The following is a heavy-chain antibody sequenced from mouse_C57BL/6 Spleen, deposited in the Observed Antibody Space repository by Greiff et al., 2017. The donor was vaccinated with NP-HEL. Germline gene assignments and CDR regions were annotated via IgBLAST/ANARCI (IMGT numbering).Heavy chain of an antibody. CDR1: GFTFSDYG. Sequence: EVMLVESGGGLVKPGGSLKLSCAASGFTFSDYGMHWVRQAPEKGLEWVAYISSGSSTIYYADTVKGRFTISRDNAKNTLFLQMTSLMSEDTAMYYCARREGYEYDWYFDVWGTGTTVTVSS. J-gene: IGHJ1*03. D-gene: IGHD2-4*01. V-gene: IGHV5-17*01. CDR2: ISSGSSTI. CDR3: ARREGYEYDWYFDV.